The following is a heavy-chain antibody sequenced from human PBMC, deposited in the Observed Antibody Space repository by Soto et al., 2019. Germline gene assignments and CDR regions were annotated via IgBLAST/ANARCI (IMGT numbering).Heavy chain of an antibody. J-gene: IGHJ1*01. V-gene: IGHV3-64*01. CDR3: ARNRGHYGVGYFQH. Sequence: GGSLRLSCAASGFTFSSYAMHWVRQAPGKGLEYVSAISSNGGSTYYANSVKGRFTISRDNSKNTLYLQMGSLRAEDMAVYYCARNRGHYGVGYFQHWGQGTLVTVSS. CDR1: GFTFSSYA. CDR2: ISSNGGST. D-gene: IGHD4-17*01.